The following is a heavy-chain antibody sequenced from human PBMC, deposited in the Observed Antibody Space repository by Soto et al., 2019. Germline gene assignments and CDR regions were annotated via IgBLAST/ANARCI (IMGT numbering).Heavy chain of an antibody. CDR1: GFTFSSYG. V-gene: IGHV3-30*18. D-gene: IGHD3-3*01. CDR2: ISYDGSNK. CDR3: AKGKIPRVVDFWSGDYYGMDV. J-gene: IGHJ6*02. Sequence: PGGSLRLSCAASGFTFSSYGMYWVRQAPGKGLEWVAVISYDGSNKYYADSVKGRFTISRDNSKNTLYLQMNSLRAEDTAVYYCAKGKIPRVVDFWSGDYYGMDVWGQGTTVTVSS.